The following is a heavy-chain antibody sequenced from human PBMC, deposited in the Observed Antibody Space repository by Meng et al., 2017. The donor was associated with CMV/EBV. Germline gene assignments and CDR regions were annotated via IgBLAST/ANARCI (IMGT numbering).Heavy chain of an antibody. J-gene: IGHJ4*02. D-gene: IGHD6-19*01. CDR1: GFTFSPFG. Sequence: GFTFSPFGLCWVRQAPGKGLEWVAYITSTSGYIFYADSVKGRFTISRDNAKNLLFLQMNSLRANDTAVYYCARAGGAVAGRGGFDHWGLGTLVTVSS. CDR3: ARAGGAVAGRGGFDH. CDR2: ITSTSGYI. V-gene: IGHV3-21*01.